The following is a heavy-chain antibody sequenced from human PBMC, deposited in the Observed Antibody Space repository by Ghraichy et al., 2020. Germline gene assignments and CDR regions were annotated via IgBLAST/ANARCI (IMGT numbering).Heavy chain of an antibody. CDR3: ARAGSCSGGSCYLGPSDY. V-gene: IGHV4-39*01. J-gene: IGHJ4*02. Sequence: SQTLSLTCTVSGVSISTSSYYWGWLRQPPGKGLEWIGSMRYSGSSYYNPSLKSRVTISGDTSKNQFSLKLSSVTAADTAVYYCARAGSCSGGSCYLGPSDYWGQGTLVTVSS. CDR2: MRYSGSS. CDR1: GVSISTSSYY. D-gene: IGHD2-15*01.